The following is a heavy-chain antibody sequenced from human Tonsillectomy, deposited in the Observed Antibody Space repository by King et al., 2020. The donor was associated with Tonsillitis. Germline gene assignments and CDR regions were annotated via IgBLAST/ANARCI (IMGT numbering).Heavy chain of an antibody. CDR3: AKYNYGDPLKY. D-gene: IGHD3-16*01. CDR2: IYVADSDT. V-gene: IGHV5-51*01. CDR1: GYTFSSFW. J-gene: IGHJ4*02. Sequence: VQLVESGAEVKKPGESLKISCTGSGYTFSSFWIAWVRQMTGKGLDYMGMIYVADSDTRYSPSFQGDVTMSVDESISTAYLQWSGLKTSDTGIYYCAKYNYGDPLKYWGQGTPVTVSS.